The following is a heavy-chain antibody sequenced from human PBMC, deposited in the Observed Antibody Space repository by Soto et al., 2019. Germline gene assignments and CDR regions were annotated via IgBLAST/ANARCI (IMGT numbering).Heavy chain of an antibody. D-gene: IGHD3-22*01. CDR1: GFTFSSYA. Sequence: PGGSLRLSCAASGFTFSSYAMSWVRQAPGKGLEWVSAISGSGGSTYYADSVKGRFTISRDNSKNTLYLQMNSLRAEDTAVYYCAKDRVDDSSGYLLDAFDIWGQGTMVTVSS. CDR3: AKDRVDDSSGYLLDAFDI. CDR2: ISGSGGST. J-gene: IGHJ3*02. V-gene: IGHV3-23*01.